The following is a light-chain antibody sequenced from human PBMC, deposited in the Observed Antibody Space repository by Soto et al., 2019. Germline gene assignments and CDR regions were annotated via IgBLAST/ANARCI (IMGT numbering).Light chain of an antibody. J-gene: IGLJ2*01. CDR2: GNS. CDR3: QSYDSSLSGYVV. CDR1: SSYIGAGYD. V-gene: IGLV1-40*01. Sequence: QSALTQPPSVSGAPGQRVTISCTGSSSYIGAGYDVHWYQQLPGTAPKLLIYGNSNRPSGVPDRFSGSKSGTSASLAITGLQAEDEADYYCQSYDSSLSGYVVFGGGTQLTVL.